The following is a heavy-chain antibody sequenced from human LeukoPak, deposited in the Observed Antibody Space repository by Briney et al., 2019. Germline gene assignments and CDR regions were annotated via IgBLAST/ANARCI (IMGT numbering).Heavy chain of an antibody. Sequence: GGSLRLSCAASGFTFSSYAMSWVRQAPGKGLEWVANIKQDGSDKYYLTSVRGRFTISRDNAKNSLFLQMNSLRVEDTAVYYCARGGGHLDCWGQGTLVTVSS. CDR2: IKQDGSDK. CDR1: GFTFSSYA. D-gene: IGHD4-23*01. CDR3: ARGGGHLDC. J-gene: IGHJ4*02. V-gene: IGHV3-7*03.